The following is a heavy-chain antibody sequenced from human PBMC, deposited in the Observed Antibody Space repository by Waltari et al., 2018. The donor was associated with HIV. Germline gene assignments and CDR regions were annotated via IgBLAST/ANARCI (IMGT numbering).Heavy chain of an antibody. J-gene: IGHJ4*02. V-gene: IGHV3-21*04. D-gene: IGHD2-15*01. CDR2: LRRDTYEA. Sequence: LVQSGGGEVPEGGSLLLTCSGAGFVFSRLSLNWVRQTPRRGLEWVASLRRDTYEANYLASVRGRFTISRDNARSSAFLEMTGLRVEDTATYYCVRDDPGYVPIDYWGQGSQVIVS. CDR3: VRDDPGYVPIDY. CDR1: GFVFSRLS.